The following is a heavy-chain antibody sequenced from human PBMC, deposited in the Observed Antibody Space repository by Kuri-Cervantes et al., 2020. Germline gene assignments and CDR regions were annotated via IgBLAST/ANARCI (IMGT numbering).Heavy chain of an antibody. D-gene: IGHD3-22*01. Sequence: ASVNVSCKASGYTFTGYYMHWVRQAPGQGLEWMGWINPNSGGTNYAQKFQGRVTMTRDTSISTAYMELSRLRSDDTAVYYCYSLHDSSGYYHDYWGQGTLVTVSS. V-gene: IGHV1-2*02. CDR3: YSLHDSSGYYHDY. CDR2: INPNSGGT. CDR1: GYTFTGYY. J-gene: IGHJ4*02.